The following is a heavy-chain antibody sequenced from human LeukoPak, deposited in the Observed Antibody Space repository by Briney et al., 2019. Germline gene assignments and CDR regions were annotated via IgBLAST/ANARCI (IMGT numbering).Heavy chain of an antibody. CDR1: GSSISSYY. CDR3: ARYRYYDSSGYHL. V-gene: IGHV4-59*08. Sequence: SETLSLTCTVSGSSISSYYWSWVRQPPGEGLEYIGYIYYTGSTNSSPSLKSRVTISVDTSKNQFSLKLNSVTAADTAVYYCARYRYYDSSGYHLWGQGTLVTVSS. CDR2: IYYTGST. D-gene: IGHD3-22*01. J-gene: IGHJ5*02.